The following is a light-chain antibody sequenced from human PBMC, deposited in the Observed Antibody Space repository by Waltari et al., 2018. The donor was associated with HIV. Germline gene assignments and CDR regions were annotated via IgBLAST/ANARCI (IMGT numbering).Light chain of an antibody. V-gene: IGLV9-49*01. CDR1: SGYSNYK. CDR2: VGTGGIVG. CDR3: GADLGSGSNFVYV. J-gene: IGLJ1*01. Sequence: QPVLTQPPSASASLGASVTLTCTLSSGYSNYKLDWYQQRPGQGPRVGMRVGTGGIVGSKGDGIPDRFSVLGSGLNRYLTIKNIQEEDESDYHCGADLGSGSNFVYVFGTGTKVTVL.